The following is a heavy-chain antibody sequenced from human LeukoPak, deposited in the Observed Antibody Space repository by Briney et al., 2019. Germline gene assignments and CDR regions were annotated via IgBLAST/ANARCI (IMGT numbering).Heavy chain of an antibody. D-gene: IGHD3-22*01. CDR2: INPNSGGT. Sequence: ASVKVSCKASGYTFTGYYMHWARQAPGQGLEWMGWINPNSGGTNYAQKFQGRVTMTRDTSISTAYMELSRLRSDDTAVYYCARVDGVITAYYFDYWGQGTLVTVSS. CDR1: GYTFTGYY. V-gene: IGHV1-2*02. J-gene: IGHJ4*02. CDR3: ARVDGVITAYYFDY.